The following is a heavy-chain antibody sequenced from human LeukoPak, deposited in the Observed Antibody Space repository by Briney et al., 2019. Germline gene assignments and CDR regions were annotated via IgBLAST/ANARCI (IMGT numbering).Heavy chain of an antibody. D-gene: IGHD5-12*01. J-gene: IGHJ3*02. CDR1: GYTFTSYG. V-gene: IGHV7-4-1*02. CDR3: ARGGVATSGGAFDI. CDR2: INTNTGNP. Sequence: ASVKVSCKASGYTFTSYGISWVRQAPGQGLEWMGWINTNTGNPTYAQGFTGRFVFSLDTSVSTAYLQISSLKAEDTAVYYCARGGVATSGGAFDIWGQGTMVTVSS.